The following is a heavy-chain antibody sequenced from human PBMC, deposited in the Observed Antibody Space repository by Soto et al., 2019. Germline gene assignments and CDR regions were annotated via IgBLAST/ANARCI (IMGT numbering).Heavy chain of an antibody. CDR1: GDSISTNSGA. CDR3: ARAGSTMYRLHPHFDY. V-gene: IGHV6-1*01. J-gene: IGHJ4*02. D-gene: IGHD3-9*01. CDR2: TFYRSRWYS. Sequence: SQTLSLTCAISGDSISTNSGAWNWIRQSPSRGLEWLGRTFYRSRWYSDYADSVKGRININSDTSKNQFSLQLSSVTPEDTAVYYCARAGSTMYRLHPHFDYWGQGTLVTVSS.